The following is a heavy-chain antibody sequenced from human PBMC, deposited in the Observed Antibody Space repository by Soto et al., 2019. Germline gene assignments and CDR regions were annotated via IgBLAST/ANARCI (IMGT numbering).Heavy chain of an antibody. CDR2: IIPIFGTA. CDR1: GGTFSSYA. Sequence: QVQLVQSGAEVKKPGSSVKVSCTASGGTFSSYAISWVRQAPGQGLEWMGGIIPIFGTANYAQKFKGRVTITADESTSTDYMELISLRSEDTAVYYCSRSAEAWSDSGSYPFDYWGQGTLVTVSS. V-gene: IGHV1-69*01. CDR3: SRSAEAWSDSGSYPFDY. J-gene: IGHJ4*02. D-gene: IGHD1-26*01.